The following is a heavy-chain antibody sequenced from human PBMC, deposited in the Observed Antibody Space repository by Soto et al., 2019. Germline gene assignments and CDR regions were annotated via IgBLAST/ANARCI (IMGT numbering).Heavy chain of an antibody. Sequence: PGGSLRLSCAASGFSFVNYAMNWVRQAPGKGLERVSGLSGSGTSTYYADSVKGRFTISRDNSRDTLFLQMNSLTADDTAVYYCAKATTNGGWFNPFDSWGQGALVTVSS. V-gene: IGHV3-23*01. CDR3: AKATTNGGWFNPFDS. J-gene: IGHJ4*02. D-gene: IGHD6-19*01. CDR1: GFSFVNYA. CDR2: LSGSGTST.